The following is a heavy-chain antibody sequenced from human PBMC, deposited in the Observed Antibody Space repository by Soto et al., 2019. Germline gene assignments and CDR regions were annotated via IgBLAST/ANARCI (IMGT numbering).Heavy chain of an antibody. J-gene: IGHJ5*02. D-gene: IGHD5-18*01. V-gene: IGHV3-11*01. CDR1: GFTFSDYY. CDR3: VRVADTAMVKGNWFDP. Sequence: PGGSLRLSCAASGFTFSDYYMSWIRQAPGKGLEWVSYISSSGSTIYYADSVKGRFTISRDNAKNSLYLQMNSLRAEDTAVYYCVRVADTAMVKGNWFDPWGQGTLVTVSS. CDR2: ISSSGSTI.